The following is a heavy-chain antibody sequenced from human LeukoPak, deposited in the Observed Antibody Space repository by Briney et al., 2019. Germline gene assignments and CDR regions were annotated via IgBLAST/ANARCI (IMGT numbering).Heavy chain of an antibody. J-gene: IGHJ4*02. D-gene: IGHD6-19*01. CDR1: GYLFINYG. Sequence: ASVRVSCKASGYLFINYGISWLRQAPGQGLERMGWISPYSGNTDYAQKLQGRVTMTTDTSTTTAYMELRSLRFDDTAVYYCARTSGVSVAGSPYYFDFWGQGTLISVSS. CDR3: ARTSGVSVAGSPYYFDF. V-gene: IGHV1-18*01. CDR2: ISPYSGNT.